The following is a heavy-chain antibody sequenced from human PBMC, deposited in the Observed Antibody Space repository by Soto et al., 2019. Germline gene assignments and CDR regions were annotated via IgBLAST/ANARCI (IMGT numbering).Heavy chain of an antibody. CDR2: IYPGDSDT. CDR1: GYNFALYW. V-gene: IGHV5-51*01. J-gene: IGHJ6*02. Sequence: PGESLKISCKGSGYNFALYWIGWVRQVPGKGLEWMGIIYPGDSDTRYSPSFQGQVTISADKTISTAYLQWSSLKASDTAMYYCARQDGGEHNYYYYGMDVWGQGTTVTVSS. CDR3: ARQDGGEHNYYYYGMDV. D-gene: IGHD2-21*01.